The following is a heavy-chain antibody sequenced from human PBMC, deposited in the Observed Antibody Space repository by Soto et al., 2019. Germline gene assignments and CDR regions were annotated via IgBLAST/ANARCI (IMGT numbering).Heavy chain of an antibody. V-gene: IGHV4-59*08. CDR3: ARQGPVAGTYYYYYMDV. D-gene: IGHD6-19*01. CDR1: GGSISSYY. Sequence: SETLSLTCTVSGGSISSYYWSWIRQPPGKGLEWIGYIYYSGSTNYNPSLKSRVTISVDTSKNQFSLKLSSVTAADTAVYYCARQGPVAGTYYYYYMDVWAKGPRSPSP. J-gene: IGHJ6*03. CDR2: IYYSGST.